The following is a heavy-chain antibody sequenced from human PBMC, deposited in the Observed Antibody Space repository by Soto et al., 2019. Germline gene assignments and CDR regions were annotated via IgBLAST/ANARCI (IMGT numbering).Heavy chain of an antibody. D-gene: IGHD6-19*01. V-gene: IGHV3-30-3*01. CDR2: ISYDGSNK. J-gene: IGHJ3*02. CDR1: GFTFSSYA. Sequence: QVQLVESGGGVVQPGRSLRLSCAASGFTFSSYAMHWVRQAPGKGLEWVAVISYDGSNKYSADSEKGRFTISRDNSKNTLYLQMNSLRAEDTAVYYCARASSGWYKDAFDIWGQGTMVTVSS. CDR3: ARASSGWYKDAFDI.